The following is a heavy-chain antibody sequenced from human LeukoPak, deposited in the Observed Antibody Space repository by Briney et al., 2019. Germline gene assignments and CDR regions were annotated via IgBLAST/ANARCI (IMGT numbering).Heavy chain of an antibody. CDR2: INHSGST. D-gene: IGHD3-22*01. Sequence: SETLSLTCAVYGGSFSGYYWSWIRQPPGKGLEWIGEINHSGSTNYNPSLKSRVTISVDTSKNQFSLKLSSVTAADTAVYYCAREFQSPYYYDSSGYYAYYYYYMDVWGKGTTVTVSS. CDR1: GGSFSGYY. CDR3: AREFQSPYYYDSSGYYAYYYYYMDV. V-gene: IGHV4-34*01. J-gene: IGHJ6*03.